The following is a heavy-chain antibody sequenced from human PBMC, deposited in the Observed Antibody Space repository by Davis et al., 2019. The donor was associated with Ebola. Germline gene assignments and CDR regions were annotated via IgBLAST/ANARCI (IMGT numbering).Heavy chain of an antibody. CDR1: GFTFSGSA. J-gene: IGHJ4*02. CDR3: TMTAKWIQDY. V-gene: IGHV3-73*01. Sequence: GRSLRLSCAASGFTFSGSALHWVRQASGKGLEWVGRIRSKANSYATAYAASVKGRFTISRDDSKNTAYLQMNSLKTEDTAVYYCTMTAKWIQDYWGQGTLVTVSS. D-gene: IGHD5-18*01. CDR2: IRSKANSYAT.